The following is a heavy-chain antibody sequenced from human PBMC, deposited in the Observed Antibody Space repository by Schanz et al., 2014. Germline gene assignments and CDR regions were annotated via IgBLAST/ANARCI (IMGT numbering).Heavy chain of an antibody. J-gene: IGHJ1*01. CDR1: GFTFSIYA. D-gene: IGHD1-26*01. V-gene: IGHV3-23*01. CDR3: RPDRLSFCIVPLGSSVDDF. CDR2: ISGGGGST. Sequence: LSCVASGFTFSIYALSWVRQAPGKGLDWFSAISGGGGSTSYADSVKGRFTISRDNSKNSVDNQMKSLRVDATAEYYCRPDRLSFCIVPLGSSVDDF.